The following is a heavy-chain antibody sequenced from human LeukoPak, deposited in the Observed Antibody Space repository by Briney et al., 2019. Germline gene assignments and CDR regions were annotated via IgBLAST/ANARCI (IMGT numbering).Heavy chain of an antibody. Sequence: PGGSLRLSCAASGYTFSSYCMHWVRHAPGKGLVWVSRINSDGSSTSYADSVKGRFTISRDNAKNTLYLQMNSLRAEDTAVYYCARNIYDSSGYYPLYYYYYYMDVWGKGTTVTVSS. J-gene: IGHJ6*03. CDR3: ARNIYDSSGYYPLYYYYYYMDV. D-gene: IGHD3-22*01. CDR2: INSDGSST. V-gene: IGHV3-74*01. CDR1: GYTFSSYC.